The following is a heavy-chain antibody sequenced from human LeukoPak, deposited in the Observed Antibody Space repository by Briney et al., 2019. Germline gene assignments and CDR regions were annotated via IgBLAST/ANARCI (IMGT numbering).Heavy chain of an antibody. CDR2: IYYSGST. J-gene: IGHJ4*02. Sequence: SETLSLTCTVSGGSISSSSYYWGWIRQPPGKGLEWIGSIYYSGSTYYNPSLKSRVTISADTSKNQFSLKLSSVTAADTAVYYCARHIDYGDYSFDYWGQGTLVTVSS. V-gene: IGHV4-39*01. D-gene: IGHD4-17*01. CDR1: GGSISSSSYY. CDR3: ARHIDYGDYSFDY.